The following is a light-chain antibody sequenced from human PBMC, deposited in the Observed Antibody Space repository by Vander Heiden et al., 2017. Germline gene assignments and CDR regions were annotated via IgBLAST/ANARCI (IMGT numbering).Light chain of an antibody. J-gene: IGKJ4*01. Sequence: DSHMTQAPSSLSASVGERVTITCRASQSISSYLTWYQQKPGKAPKLLIYAASSLPSGVPSRFSGSGSGTNFTLTISSLLPEDFAGYYCQQCDKTPLTFGGGTKVEIK. V-gene: IGKV1-39*01. CDR1: QSISSY. CDR2: AAS. CDR3: QQCDKTPLT.